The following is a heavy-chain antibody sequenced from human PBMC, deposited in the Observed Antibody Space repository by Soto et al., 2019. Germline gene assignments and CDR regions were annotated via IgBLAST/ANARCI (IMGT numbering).Heavy chain of an antibody. CDR3: ARXGLVGATPFNYYYGMDV. J-gene: IGHJ6*02. CDR1: GYTFTGYY. D-gene: IGHD1-26*01. Sequence: ASVKVSCKASGYTFTGYYMHWVRQAPGQGLEWMGWINPNSGGTNYAQKFQGWVTMTRDTSISTAYMELSRLRSDDTAVYYCARXGLVGATPFNYYYGMDVWGQGTTVTVSS. V-gene: IGHV1-2*04. CDR2: INPNSGGT.